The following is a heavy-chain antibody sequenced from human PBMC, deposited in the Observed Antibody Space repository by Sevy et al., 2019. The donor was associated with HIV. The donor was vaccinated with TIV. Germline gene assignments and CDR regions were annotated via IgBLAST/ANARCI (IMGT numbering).Heavy chain of an antibody. CDR1: GFTFSDYY. V-gene: IGHV3-11*06. CDR2: INNSSRFI. CDR3: ARGKVLFDY. Sequence: GGSLRLSCAASGFTFSDYYMSWIRQAPGKGPEWVSYINNSSRFINYVKSVKGRFTISRDNAKNSLYLHMNSLRAEDTAVYYCARGKVLFDYWGQGTLVTVSS. J-gene: IGHJ4*02.